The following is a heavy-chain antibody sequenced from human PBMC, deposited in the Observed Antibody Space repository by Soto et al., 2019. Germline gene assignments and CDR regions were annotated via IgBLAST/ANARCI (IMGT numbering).Heavy chain of an antibody. D-gene: IGHD4-17*01. V-gene: IGHV3-23*01. J-gene: IGHJ4*02. CDR1: GFTFSSYA. CDR3: AKGDDYGDYFDY. Sequence: EVPLLESGGGLVQPGGSLRLSCAASGFTFSSYAMSWVRQAPGRGLEWVSTISGSGGSTYYADSVKGRFTISRDNSKHTLYLQMNSLRAEDMAVYYCAKGDDYGDYFDYWGQGTLVTVSS. CDR2: ISGSGGST.